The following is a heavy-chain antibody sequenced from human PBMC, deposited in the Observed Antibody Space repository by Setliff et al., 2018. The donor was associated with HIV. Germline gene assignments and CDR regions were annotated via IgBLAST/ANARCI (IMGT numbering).Heavy chain of an antibody. V-gene: IGHV1-69*13. Sequence: SVRVSCKASGGTFSSYAISWVRQAPGQGLEWMGGIIPIFGTANYAQKFQGRVTITADESTSTAYMELSSLRSEDTAVYYCARDQGLTVTHSDDAFDIWGQGTMVTVSS. CDR2: IIPIFGTA. J-gene: IGHJ3*02. CDR1: GGTFSSYA. CDR3: ARDQGLTVTHSDDAFDI. D-gene: IGHD4-17*01.